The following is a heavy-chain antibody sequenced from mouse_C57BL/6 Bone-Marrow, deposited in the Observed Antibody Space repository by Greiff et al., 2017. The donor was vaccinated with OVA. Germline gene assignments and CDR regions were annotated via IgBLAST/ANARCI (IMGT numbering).Heavy chain of an antibody. CDR2: INPSSGYT. Sequence: QVHVKQSGAELAKPGASVKLSCKASGYTFTSYWMHWVNQRPGQGLDWIGDINPSSGYTKYNQKFKDKATWTADTSSSTAYMQLSSLTYEDSAVYYCARGYGSPVAYWGQGTLVTVSA. D-gene: IGHD1-1*01. V-gene: IGHV1-7*01. CDR3: ARGYGSPVAY. J-gene: IGHJ3*01. CDR1: GYTFTSYW.